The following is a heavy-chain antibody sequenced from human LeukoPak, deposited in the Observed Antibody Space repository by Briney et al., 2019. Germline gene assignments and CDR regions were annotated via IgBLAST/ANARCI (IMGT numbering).Heavy chain of an antibody. J-gene: IGHJ5*02. V-gene: IGHV4-30-4*01. CDR3: ARDQTGDYYDSSGYYSWFDP. Sequence: SETLSLTCTVSGGSISSGDYYWSWLRQPPGTGLEWIGYIYYSGSTYYNPSLKSRVTISVDTSKNQFSLKLSSVTAADTAVYYCARDQTGDYYDSSGYYSWFDPWGQGTLVTVSS. D-gene: IGHD3-22*01. CDR1: GGSISSGDYY. CDR2: IYYSGST.